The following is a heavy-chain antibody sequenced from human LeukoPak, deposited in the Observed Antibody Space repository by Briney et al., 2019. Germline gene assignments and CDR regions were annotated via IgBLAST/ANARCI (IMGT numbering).Heavy chain of an antibody. D-gene: IGHD6-19*01. CDR2: TYYRSKWYN. Sequence: SQTLSLTCAISGDSVSSNSAAWNWIRQFPSRGLEWLGRTYYRSKWYNDYAVSVKSRITINPDTSKNQFSLQLNSVTPEDTAVYYCTRVAVAGTDWFDPWGQGTLVTVSS. CDR3: TRVAVAGTDWFDP. J-gene: IGHJ5*02. CDR1: GDSVSSNSAA. V-gene: IGHV6-1*01.